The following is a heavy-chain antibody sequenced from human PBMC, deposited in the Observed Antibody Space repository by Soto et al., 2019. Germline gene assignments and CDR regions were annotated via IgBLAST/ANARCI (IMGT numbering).Heavy chain of an antibody. D-gene: IGHD5-12*01. CDR2: INPNSGGT. J-gene: IGHJ4*02. Sequence: ASVKGSCKASGYTFTGYYMHWVRQAPGQGLEWMGWINPNSGGTNYAQKFQGRVTMTRDTSISTAYMELSRLRSDDTAVYYCARGAFKRRDGYNFYYFDYWGQGTLVTVSS. V-gene: IGHV1-2*02. CDR3: ARGAFKRRDGYNFYYFDY. CDR1: GYTFTGYY.